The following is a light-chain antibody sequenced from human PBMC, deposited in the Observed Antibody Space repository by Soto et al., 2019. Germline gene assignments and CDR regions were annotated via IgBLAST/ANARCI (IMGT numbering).Light chain of an antibody. J-gene: IGLJ1*01. Sequence: QSVLAQPRSVSGSPGQSVTISCTGTSSDVGGYNFVSWYQQHPGKAPKLMIYDVIKRPSGVPDRFSGSKSGNTASLTISGLQAEDEADYYCCSYAGSYNYVFGTGTKGTVL. CDR2: DVI. CDR3: CSYAGSYNYV. V-gene: IGLV2-11*01. CDR1: SSDVGGYNF.